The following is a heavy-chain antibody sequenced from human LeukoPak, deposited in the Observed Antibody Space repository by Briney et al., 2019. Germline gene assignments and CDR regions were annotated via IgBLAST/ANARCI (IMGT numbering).Heavy chain of an antibody. CDR1: GFTFSSYA. D-gene: IGHD2-2*01. CDR3: ARRGIVVVPAALDY. CDR2: ISYDGSNK. V-gene: IGHV3-30*15. J-gene: IGHJ4*02. Sequence: GGSLRLSCAASGFTFSSYAMHWVRQAPGKGLEWVAVISYDGSNKYYADSVKGRSTISSDTSKNTLYLQMSSLRAEDTAVYYCARRGIVVVPAALDYWGQGTLVTVSS.